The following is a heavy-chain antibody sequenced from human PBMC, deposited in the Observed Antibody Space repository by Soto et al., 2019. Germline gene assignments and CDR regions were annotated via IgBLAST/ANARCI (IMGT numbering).Heavy chain of an antibody. CDR3: SREWAGYSTSGGDDYYGVDD. J-gene: IGHJ6*02. CDR2: MNPNSGNT. Sequence: QVQLVQSGAEVKKPGASVKVSCKASGYTFTSYDINWVRQATGQGLEWMGWMNPNSGNTGYAQKFQGRVTMTRNTSISTHNMQLRSPRSEDTSVCSGSREWAGYSTSGGDDYYGVDDWGQGNTVTVSS. CDR1: GYTFTSYD. D-gene: IGHD6-13*01. V-gene: IGHV1-8*01.